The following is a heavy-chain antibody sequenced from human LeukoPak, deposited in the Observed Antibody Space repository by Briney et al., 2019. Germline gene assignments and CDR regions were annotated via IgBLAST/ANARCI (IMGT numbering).Heavy chain of an antibody. V-gene: IGHV1-2*06. CDR3: ARAKEQTIAARYFDY. Sequence: AASVKVPCKASGYTFTDYYIHWVRQAPGQGLEWIGRINPDSGGTNSAQKFQGRVTMTRDTSISTAYIELSSLRSDDTAVYYCARAKEQTIAARYFDYWGQGTLVTVSS. J-gene: IGHJ4*02. CDR1: GYTFTDYY. D-gene: IGHD6-6*01. CDR2: INPDSGGT.